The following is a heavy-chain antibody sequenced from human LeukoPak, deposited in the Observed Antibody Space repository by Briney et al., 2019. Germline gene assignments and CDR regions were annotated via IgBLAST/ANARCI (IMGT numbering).Heavy chain of an antibody. CDR2: IWYDGSNK. V-gene: IGHV3-33*06. J-gene: IGHJ5*02. Sequence: GGSLRLSCAASGFTFSSYGMHWVRQAPGKGLEWVAVIWYDGSNKYYADSVKGRFTISRDNSKNTLYLQMNSLRAEDTAVYCCAKSLDYGDYVGWFDPWGQRTLVTVSS. CDR3: AKSLDYGDYVGWFDP. CDR1: GFTFSSYG. D-gene: IGHD4-17*01.